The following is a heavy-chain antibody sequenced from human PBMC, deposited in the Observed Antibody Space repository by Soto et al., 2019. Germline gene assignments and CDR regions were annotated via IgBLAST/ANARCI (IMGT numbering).Heavy chain of an antibody. V-gene: IGHV3-74*01. CDR1: GSTFSNDW. Sequence: LRLSCAVSGSTFSNDWMHWVRQAPGKGLVWVSHINSDGSSTNYADFVKGRFTIARDNAKNTVYLQMNSPRAEDTAVYYCARDRSYSLDVWGQGTTVTVS. CDR3: ARDRSYSLDV. J-gene: IGHJ6*02. CDR2: INSDGSST.